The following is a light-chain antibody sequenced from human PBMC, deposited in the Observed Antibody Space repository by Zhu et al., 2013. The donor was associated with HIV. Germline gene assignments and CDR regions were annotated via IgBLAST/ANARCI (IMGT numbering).Light chain of an antibody. CDR1: HSISGY. Sequence: EIVLTQSPGTLSLSPGERATLSCRASHSISGYLAWYQQKPGQAPRLLIYGASTRATGIPDRFSGSGSGTDFTLTISRLEPEDFAVYYCQQYGSSPRTFGQGTKVEIK. CDR2: GAS. V-gene: IGKV3-20*01. J-gene: IGKJ1*01. CDR3: QQYGSSPRT.